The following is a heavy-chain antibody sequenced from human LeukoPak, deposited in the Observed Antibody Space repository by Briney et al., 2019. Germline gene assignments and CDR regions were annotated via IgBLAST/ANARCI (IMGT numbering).Heavy chain of an antibody. D-gene: IGHD3-22*01. CDR1: GGSISSNNW. CDR2: IYHSGNT. Sequence: SETLSLTCAVSGGSISSNNWWSWVRQPPGKGLEWIGEIYHSGNTNYNPSLKSRVTISVDKSKNQFSLKLSSVTVVDTAVYYCAGLVGRYSSGLYYYYFDYWGQGTLVTVSS. CDR3: AGLVGRYSSGLYYYYFDY. V-gene: IGHV4-4*02. J-gene: IGHJ4*02.